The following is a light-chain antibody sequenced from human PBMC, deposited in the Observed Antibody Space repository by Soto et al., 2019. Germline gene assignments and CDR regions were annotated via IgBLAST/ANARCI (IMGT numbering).Light chain of an antibody. CDR3: QQYGSSPPFT. J-gene: IGKJ3*01. CDR1: QSVSSSY. CDR2: GAS. V-gene: IGKV3-20*01. Sequence: EIVLTQSPGTLSLSPGERATLSCRASQSVSSSYLAWYQQKPGQAHRLLIYGASSRATGIPDRFSGSGSGTDFTFTISRLEPEDFAVYYCQQYGSSPPFTFGPGTKVDIK.